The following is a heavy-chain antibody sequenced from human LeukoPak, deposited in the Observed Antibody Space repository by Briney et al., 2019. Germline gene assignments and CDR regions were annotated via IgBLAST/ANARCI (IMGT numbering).Heavy chain of an antibody. CDR3: ARHRGARPGSAGFDY. CDR1: GGSISGYY. J-gene: IGHJ4*02. V-gene: IGHV4-59*08. D-gene: IGHD1-26*01. Sequence: SETLSLTCTVSGGSISGYYWSWIQQPPGKGLEWIGYISYTGIANYNPSLKSRVTISVDTSKNQFSLKLSSVTAADTAVYYCARHRGARPGSAGFDYWGQGTLVTVSS. CDR2: ISYTGIA.